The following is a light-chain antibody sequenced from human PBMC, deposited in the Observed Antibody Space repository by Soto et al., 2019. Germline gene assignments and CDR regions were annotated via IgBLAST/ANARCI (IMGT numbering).Light chain of an antibody. V-gene: IGKV3-20*01. CDR1: QSVSSSH. Sequence: EIALTQSPGTLSLSPGEIATLSCRASQSVSSSHLAWYQQKPGQAPRLLIYGASSRATGIPDRFSGSGSGTDFTLAISSLEPEDFAVYYCQQYGSSPLTFGGGTKVELQ. CDR3: QQYGSSPLT. CDR2: GAS. J-gene: IGKJ4*01.